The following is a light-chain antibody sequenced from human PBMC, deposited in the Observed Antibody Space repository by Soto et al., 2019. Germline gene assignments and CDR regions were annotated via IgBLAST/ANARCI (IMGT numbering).Light chain of an antibody. CDR1: KNDVGFYDF. Sequence: QSALTQPPSASGSPGQSVTISCTGTKNDVGFYDFVSWYQHHPGKAPRLIIYEVVQRPSGVPGRFSGSKSGNTASLTVSGLQAADEADYFCKSYAGSNTYVFGSGTKLTVL. J-gene: IGLJ1*01. V-gene: IGLV2-8*01. CDR2: EVV. CDR3: KSYAGSNTYV.